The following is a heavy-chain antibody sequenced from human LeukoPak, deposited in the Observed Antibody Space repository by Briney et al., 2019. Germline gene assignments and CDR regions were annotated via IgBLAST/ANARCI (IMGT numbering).Heavy chain of an antibody. D-gene: IGHD3-22*01. V-gene: IGHV4-39*01. Sequence: SETLSLTCTVSGGSISSSSYYWGWIRQPPGKGLEWIGSIYYSGSTYYNPSLKSRVTISVDTSKNQFSLKLTSVTAADTAVYYCARRRYYDSSGCFDYWGQGTLVTVSS. CDR2: IYYSGST. CDR3: ARRRYYDSSGCFDY. J-gene: IGHJ4*02. CDR1: GGSISSSSYY.